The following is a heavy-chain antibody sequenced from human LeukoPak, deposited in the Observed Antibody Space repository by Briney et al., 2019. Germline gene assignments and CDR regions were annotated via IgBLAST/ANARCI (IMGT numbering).Heavy chain of an antibody. V-gene: IGHV3-23*01. CDR1: GFAFSFYA. J-gene: IGHJ5*01. D-gene: IGHD6-19*01. CDR2: INANSGTT. Sequence: GGSLILSSAASGFAFSFYAMSWLRQPPGKGLEWVSTINANSGTTSYASSVRGRFTISRDNSKNTLYLQVNTLRADDTATYYCAKPISGGLAVTADWFHPWGQGTLVVVSS. CDR3: AKPISGGLAVTADWFHP.